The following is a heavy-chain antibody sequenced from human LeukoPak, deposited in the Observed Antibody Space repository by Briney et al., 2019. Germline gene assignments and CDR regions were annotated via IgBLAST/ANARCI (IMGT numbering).Heavy chain of an antibody. CDR2: ISGSGGST. V-gene: IGHV3-23*01. CDR3: AKDPSGWYYFDY. J-gene: IGHJ4*02. CDR1: GFTFSSYA. Sequence: AGGSLRLSCAASGFTFSSYAMSWVRQAPGKGLEWVSAISGSGGSTYYADSVKGRFTISRDNSKNTLYLQMNSLRAEDTAVYYCAKDPSGWYYFDYWGQGTLVTVSS. D-gene: IGHD6-19*01.